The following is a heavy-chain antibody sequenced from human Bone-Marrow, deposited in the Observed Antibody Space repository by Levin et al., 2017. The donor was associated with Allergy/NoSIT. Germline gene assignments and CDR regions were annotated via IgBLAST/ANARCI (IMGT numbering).Heavy chain of an antibody. V-gene: IGHV2-5*02. CDR1: GLSLRSSAVA. Sequence: SGPTLVKPTQTLTLTCSFSGLSLRSSAVAVGWIRQPPGRALEWLAHIFWDGDKRYSPSLKSRLTITKDTSNNQVVLTMTNMDPVDTGTYYCALGHYGDYLEVPWSFRGQGTLVTVSS. D-gene: IGHD4-17*01. CDR2: IFWDGDK. J-gene: IGHJ4*02. CDR3: ALGHYGDYLEVPWSF.